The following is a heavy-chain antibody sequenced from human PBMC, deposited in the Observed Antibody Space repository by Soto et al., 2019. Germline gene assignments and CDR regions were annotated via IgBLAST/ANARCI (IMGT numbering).Heavy chain of an antibody. J-gene: IGHJ2*01. CDR1: GFTFGSYA. D-gene: IGHD6-25*01. CDR2: IIYSGGGT. V-gene: IGHV3-23*01. CDR3: AKDPSSSGLLFWSFVL. Sequence: EVQLLESGGGLVQPGGSLRLSCAASGFTFGSYAMTWVRQAPGKGLEWVSTIIYSGGGTYYADSVKGRFTISRDNSRNPLYLKMTSLRAEDRAFYYGAKDPSSSGLLFWSFVLGGRGPLVTVS.